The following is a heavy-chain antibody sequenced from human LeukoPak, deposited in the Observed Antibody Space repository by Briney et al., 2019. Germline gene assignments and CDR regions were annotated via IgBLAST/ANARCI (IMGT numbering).Heavy chain of an antibody. CDR3: ARHYDYVWGSYLDY. CDR2: IYYSGST. Sequence: SETLSLTCTVSGGSISSSSYYWGWIRQPPGQGLEWIGSIYYSGSTYYNPSLKSRVTISVDTSKNQFSLKLSSVTAADTAVYYCARHYDYVWGSYLDYWGQGTLVTVSS. D-gene: IGHD3-16*02. V-gene: IGHV4-39*01. CDR1: GGSISSSSYY. J-gene: IGHJ4*02.